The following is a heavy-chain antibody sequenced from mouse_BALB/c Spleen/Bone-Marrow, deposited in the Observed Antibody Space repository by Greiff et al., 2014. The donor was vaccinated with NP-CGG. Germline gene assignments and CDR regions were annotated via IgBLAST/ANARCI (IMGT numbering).Heavy chain of an antibody. CDR3: ARNPYGNYAMDY. V-gene: IGHV2-6*02. D-gene: IGHD2-10*02. CDR2: IWSDGNT. J-gene: IGHJ4*01. Sequence: QVQLKESGPGLVAPSQSLSITCTVSGFSLTSYGVHWVRQPPGKGPEWLVVIWSDGNTTYNSALKSRLSISKDNSKSQVFLKMNSLQTDDTAMYYCARNPYGNYAMDYWGQGTTVTVSS. CDR1: GFSLTSYG.